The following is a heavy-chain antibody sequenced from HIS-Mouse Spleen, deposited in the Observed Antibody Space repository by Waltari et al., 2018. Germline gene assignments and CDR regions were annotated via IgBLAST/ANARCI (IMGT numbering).Heavy chain of an antibody. CDR1: GGSFSGYY. CDR2: INHSGST. CDR3: ARGLAPVVPASNVYWFDP. Sequence: QVQLQQWGAGPLKPSETLSLPCAVYGGSFSGYYWSCIRQPPGRGLDWMGEINHSGSTNDNASLKSRVTISVDTSKNQCSLKLSSVTAADTAVYYCARGLAPVVPASNVYWFDPWGQGTLVTVSS. V-gene: IGHV4-34*01. J-gene: IGHJ5*02. D-gene: IGHD2-2*01.